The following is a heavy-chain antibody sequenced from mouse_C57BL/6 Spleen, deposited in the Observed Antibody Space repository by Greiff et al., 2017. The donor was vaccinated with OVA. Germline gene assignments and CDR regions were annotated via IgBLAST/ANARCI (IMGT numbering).Heavy chain of an antibody. J-gene: IGHJ3*01. CDR1: GFTFSSYA. CDR3: TRAVNSSHAWFAY. Sequence: EVQLMESGEGLVKPGGSLKLSCAASGFTFSSYAMPWVRQTPEQRLEWVAYISSGGDYIYYADTVKGRFTISRDNSCNTLYLQMSSLKSEDTAMYYCTRAVNSSHAWFAYWGQGTLVTVSA. V-gene: IGHV5-9-1*02. CDR2: ISSGGDYI. D-gene: IGHD2-12*01.